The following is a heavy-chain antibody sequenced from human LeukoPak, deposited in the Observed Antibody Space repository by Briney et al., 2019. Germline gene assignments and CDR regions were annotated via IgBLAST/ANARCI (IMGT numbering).Heavy chain of an antibody. J-gene: IGHJ5*02. V-gene: IGHV4-4*07. CDR2: ISTSGSA. CDR3: ARVVSATGGSGHVGFDP. CDR1: GDSISYNY. Sequence: SETLSLTCTVSGDSISYNYWSWIRQPAGKGLEWIWRISTSGSADYNPSLNSRVTMSVDTSKNQFSLQLNSVTAADTAVYYCARVVSATGGSGHVGFDPWGQGTLVTVSS. D-gene: IGHD3-10*01.